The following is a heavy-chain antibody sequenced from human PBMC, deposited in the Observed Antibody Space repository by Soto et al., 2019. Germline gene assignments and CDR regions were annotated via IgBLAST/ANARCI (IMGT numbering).Heavy chain of an antibody. CDR1: GGSISSYY. D-gene: IGHD3-22*01. V-gene: IGHV4-59*01. CDR3: ARIAGYYDSSGYVNWFDP. Sequence: LETLSLTCTVSGGSISSYYWSWIRQPPGKGLEWIGYIYYSGSTNYNPSLKSRVTISVDTSKNQFSLKLSSVTAADTAVYYCARIAGYYDSSGYVNWFDPWGQGTLVTVSS. CDR2: IYYSGST. J-gene: IGHJ5*02.